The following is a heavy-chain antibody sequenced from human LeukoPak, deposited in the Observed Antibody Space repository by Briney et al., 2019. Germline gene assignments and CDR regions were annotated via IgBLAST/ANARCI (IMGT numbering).Heavy chain of an antibody. D-gene: IGHD3-22*01. J-gene: IGHJ4*02. CDR1: GFTFSSYW. CDR3: ARVSYDSSGYYWRRIDY. CDR2: INSDGSST. V-gene: IGHV3-74*01. Sequence: QPGGSLRLSCAASGFTFSSYWMHWVRQAPGKGLVWVSRINSDGSSTSYADSVKGRFTISRDNAKNTLYLQMNSLRAEDTAVYYCARVSYDSSGYYWRRIDYWGQGTLVTVSS.